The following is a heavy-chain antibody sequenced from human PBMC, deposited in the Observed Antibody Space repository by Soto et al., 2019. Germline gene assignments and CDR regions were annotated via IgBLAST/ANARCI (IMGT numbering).Heavy chain of an antibody. D-gene: IGHD5-12*01. V-gene: IGHV3-9*01. CDR1: GFTFDDYA. CDR2: ISWNSGSI. J-gene: IGHJ3*01. CDR3: AKDTGHVGYDLENAFDV. Sequence: EMQLVESGGGLVQPGRSLRLSCAASGFTFDDYAMHWVRQAPGKGLEWVSGISWNSGSIAYAGSVRGGFTISRDNAKNSLYLQMNSLGAEDTALYYCAKDTGHVGYDLENAFDVWGQGTMVTVSS.